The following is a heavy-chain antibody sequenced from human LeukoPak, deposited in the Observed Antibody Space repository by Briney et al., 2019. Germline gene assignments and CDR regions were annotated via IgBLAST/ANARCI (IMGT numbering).Heavy chain of an antibody. D-gene: IGHD3-3*01. CDR1: GGIFSSYT. Sequence: GSSVKVSCKASGGIFSSYTISWVRQAPGQGLEWMGRIIPILGIANYAQKFQGRVTITADRSTSTAYMELSSLRSEDTAVYYCARDVRRRGYYDFWSGYLNWFDPWGQGTLVTVSS. J-gene: IGHJ5*02. V-gene: IGHV1-69*04. CDR2: IIPILGIA. CDR3: ARDVRRRGYYDFWSGYLNWFDP.